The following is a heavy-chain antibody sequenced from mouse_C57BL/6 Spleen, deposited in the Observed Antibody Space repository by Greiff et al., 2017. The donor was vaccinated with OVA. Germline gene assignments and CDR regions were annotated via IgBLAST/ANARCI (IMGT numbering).Heavy chain of an antibody. CDR3: TLYDYDGGYWYFDD. V-gene: IGHV5-9-1*02. CDR2: ISSGGDYI. J-gene: IGHJ1*03. D-gene: IGHD2-4*01. Sequence: EVNVVESGEGLVKPGGSLKLSCAASGFTFSSYAMSWVRQTPEQRLEWVAYISSGGDYIYYADTVKGRFTISRDNARNTLYLQMSSLKSEDTAIYDCTLYDYDGGYWYFDDWGTGTTVTVSS. CDR1: GFTFSSYA.